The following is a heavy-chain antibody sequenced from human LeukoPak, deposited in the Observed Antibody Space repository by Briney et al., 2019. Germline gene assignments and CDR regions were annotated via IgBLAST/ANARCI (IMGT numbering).Heavy chain of an antibody. CDR3: AKDRCSNGVGCYYYYMDV. CDR2: IRYDGSNK. V-gene: IGHV3-30*02. Sequence: GGSLRLSCAASGFTFSSYGMHWVRQAPGKGLEWVAFIRYDGSNKYYADSVKGRFTISRDNSKNTLYLQMNSLRAEDTAVYYCAKDRCSNGVGCYYYYMDVWGKGTTVTISS. CDR1: GFTFSSYG. D-gene: IGHD2-8*01. J-gene: IGHJ6*03.